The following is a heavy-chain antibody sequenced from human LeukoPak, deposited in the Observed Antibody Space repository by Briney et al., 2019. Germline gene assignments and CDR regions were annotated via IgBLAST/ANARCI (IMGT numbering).Heavy chain of an antibody. D-gene: IGHD1-26*01. V-gene: IGHV1-46*01. CDR1: GYTFTSYY. Sequence: ASVKVSCTASGYTFTSYYMHWVRQAPRQGLEWMGIINPSGGSTSYAQKFQGRVTMTRDTSTSTVYMELSSLRSEDTAVYYCARDHWELHPLDYWGQGTLVTVSS. CDR2: INPSGGST. CDR3: ARDHWELHPLDY. J-gene: IGHJ4*02.